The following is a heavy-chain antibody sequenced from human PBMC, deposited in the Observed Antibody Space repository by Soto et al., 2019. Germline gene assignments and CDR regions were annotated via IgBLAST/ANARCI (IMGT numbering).Heavy chain of an antibody. CDR1: GLSFGDDA. J-gene: IGHJ6*02. CDR2: ITYDGSSK. V-gene: IGHV3-30-3*01. D-gene: IGHD3-3*01. CDR3: ARDVGTQMDFWSTSGMDV. Sequence: QVHLVESGGGVVQPGRSLRLSCAASGLSFGDDAMHLVRQAPGKGLEWVAVITYDGSSKYYADSVRGRFTISRDNSKSTLYLQMDSLITKDTAVYYCARDVGTQMDFWSTSGMDVWGQGTTVTVSS.